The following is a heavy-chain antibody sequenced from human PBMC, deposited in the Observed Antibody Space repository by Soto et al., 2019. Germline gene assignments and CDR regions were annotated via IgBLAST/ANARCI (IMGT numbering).Heavy chain of an antibody. CDR2: ISSGGNT. Sequence: EVQLVESGGGLVQPGGSLRLSCAASGLTVSNVYMTWVRRAPGKGLEWVSVISSGGNTYYADSVKGRFTISRDNSKNTLYLEINSLRGGDTAVYYCTRDTLGGAYDFCHGGQGTLVTVSS. J-gene: IGHJ4*02. CDR1: GLTVSNVY. D-gene: IGHD3-3*01. CDR3: TRDTLGGAYDFCH. V-gene: IGHV3-66*01.